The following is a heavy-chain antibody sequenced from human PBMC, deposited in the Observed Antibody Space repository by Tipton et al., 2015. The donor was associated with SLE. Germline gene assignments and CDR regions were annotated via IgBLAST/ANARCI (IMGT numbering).Heavy chain of an antibody. D-gene: IGHD6-13*01. V-gene: IGHV3-21*03. Sequence: QLVQSGGGLVKPGGSLRLSCAASGFTFSSYSMNWVRQAPGKGLEWVSSISSSSSHIYYADSVKGRFTISRDNAKNSLYLQMNSLRAEDTAVYYCARPGYSSSWTGYYFDYWGQGTLVTVSS. CDR1: GFTFSSYS. CDR3: ARPGYSSSWTGYYFDY. CDR2: ISSSSSHI. J-gene: IGHJ4*02.